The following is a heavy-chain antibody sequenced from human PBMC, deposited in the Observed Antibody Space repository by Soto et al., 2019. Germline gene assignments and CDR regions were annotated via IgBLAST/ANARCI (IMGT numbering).Heavy chain of an antibody. J-gene: IGHJ4*02. CDR3: ATESEDLTSDVDY. Sequence: GGSLRLSCAASGFTFTRYSMNWVRQAPGKGLELVSSISSTTNYIYYAYSMKGRFTVSRDNAKNSVYLEMNSLRAEDTAVYYCATESEDLTSDVDYWGQGTRVKVSS. CDR1: GFTFTRYS. V-gene: IGHV3-21*01. CDR2: ISSTTNYI.